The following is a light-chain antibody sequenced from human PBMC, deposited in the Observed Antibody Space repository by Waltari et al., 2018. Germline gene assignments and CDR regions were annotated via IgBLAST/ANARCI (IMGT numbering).Light chain of an antibody. J-gene: IGKJ5*01. V-gene: IGKV1-33*01. CDR2: EAS. CDR3: QQYDNLPFT. CDR1: QDISNY. Sequence: DIQMTQSPSSLSASVGDRVTITCQASQDISNYLNWYQQKPGKAPKLLIYEASNLETGVPSRFSGGGSGTDFACTISSLQPEDIGTYYCQQYDNLPFTFGQGTRLDLK.